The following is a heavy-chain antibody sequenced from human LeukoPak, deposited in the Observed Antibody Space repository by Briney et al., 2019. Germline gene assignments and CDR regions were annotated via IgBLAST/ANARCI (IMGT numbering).Heavy chain of an antibody. Sequence: GGPLRLSRAASGFTFSSYAMSWVRQAPGKGLEWVSAISGSGGSTYYADSVKGRFTISRDNSKNTLYLQMNSQRAEDTAVYYCAKSVRGYSYGLRLYYYYGMDVWGQGTTVTVSS. CDR2: ISGSGGST. CDR3: AKSVRGYSYGLRLYYYYGMDV. CDR1: GFTFSSYA. J-gene: IGHJ6*02. V-gene: IGHV3-23*01. D-gene: IGHD5-18*01.